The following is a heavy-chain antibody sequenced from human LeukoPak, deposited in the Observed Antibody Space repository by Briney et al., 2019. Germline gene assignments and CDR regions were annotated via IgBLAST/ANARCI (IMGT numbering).Heavy chain of an antibody. V-gene: IGHV4-61*02. D-gene: IGHD6-13*01. Sequence: SETLSLTCTVSGGSISSGSYYWSWIRQPAGKGLEWIGRIYTSGSTNYNPSLKSRVTISVDTSKNQFSLKLSSVTAADTAVYYCARGIAAPNKQIGDYWGQGTLVTVSS. CDR3: ARGIAAPNKQIGDY. CDR2: IYTSGST. CDR1: GGSISSGSYY. J-gene: IGHJ4*02.